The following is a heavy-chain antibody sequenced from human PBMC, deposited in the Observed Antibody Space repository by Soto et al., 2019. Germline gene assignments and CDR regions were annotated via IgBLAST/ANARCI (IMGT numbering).Heavy chain of an antibody. Sequence: SVKASCKASGCTFSSYAISWVRQAPGQGLEWMGGIIPIFGTANYAQKFQGRVTITADESTSTAYMELSSLRSEDTAVYYCARGGDYYGLWSSGADEYGMDVWGQAIPVT. CDR3: ARGGDYYGLWSSGADEYGMDV. D-gene: IGHD3-10*01. J-gene: IGHJ6*02. CDR2: IIPIFGTA. CDR1: GCTFSSYA. V-gene: IGHV1-69*13.